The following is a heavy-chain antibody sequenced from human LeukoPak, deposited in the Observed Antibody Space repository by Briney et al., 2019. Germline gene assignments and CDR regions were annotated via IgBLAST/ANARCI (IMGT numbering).Heavy chain of an antibody. CDR1: GFTFSSYT. CDR2: IGTSSTTI. D-gene: IGHD6-25*01. J-gene: IGHJ6*03. V-gene: IGHV3-48*01. CDR3: ARFAAGGSYYYYMDV. Sequence: GGSLRLSCAASGFTFSSYTMNWVRQPPGKGLEWVSNIGTSSTTIYYADSVKGRFTISRDNAENSLYLQMNSLRADDTAVYYCARFAAGGSYYYYMDVWGKGTTVTVSS.